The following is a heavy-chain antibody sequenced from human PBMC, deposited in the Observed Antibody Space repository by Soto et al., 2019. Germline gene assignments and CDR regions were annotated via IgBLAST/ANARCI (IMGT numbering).Heavy chain of an antibody. CDR3: VRGADETAMVPTPWLV. D-gene: IGHD2-15*01. Sequence: QVHLQESRPGLVNPSGTLTLTCAVSGGSISSSHWLGWFRQAPGKGLEWIGEISHSGSTNYNQALTRRITLSVYKSKTQFSVNLSPVTAAATAVSYCVRGADETAMVPTPWLVWGRGTMVTVSS. CDR1: GGSISSSHW. CDR2: ISHSGST. V-gene: IGHV4-4*02. J-gene: IGHJ6*02.